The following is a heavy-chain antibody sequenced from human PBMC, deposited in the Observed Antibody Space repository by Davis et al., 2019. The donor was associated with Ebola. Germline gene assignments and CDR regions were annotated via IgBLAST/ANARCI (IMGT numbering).Heavy chain of an antibody. CDR3: ARGTQTFDY. Sequence: ASVKVSCKASGYTFTNFDINWVRQAPGQGLEWMGWMNPNSGNTGYAQKFQGTVTMTRDTSITTAYMELRNLRSDDTAVYYCARGTQTFDYWGHGTLVIVSS. CDR2: MNPNSGNT. CDR1: GYTFTNFD. J-gene: IGHJ4*01. V-gene: IGHV1-8*01.